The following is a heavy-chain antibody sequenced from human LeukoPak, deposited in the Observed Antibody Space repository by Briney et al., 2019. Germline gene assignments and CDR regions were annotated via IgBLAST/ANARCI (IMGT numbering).Heavy chain of an antibody. V-gene: IGHV3-30*18. CDR1: GFTFSSYG. CDR3: AKDLFSGWYELDYYYGMDV. Sequence: GGSLRLSCAASGFTFSSYGMHWVRQAPGKGLEWVAVISYDGSNKYYADSVKGRFTVSRDNSKNTLYLQMNSLRAEDTAVYYCAKDLFSGWYELDYYYGMDVWGQGTTVTVSS. D-gene: IGHD6-19*01. J-gene: IGHJ6*02. CDR2: ISYDGSNK.